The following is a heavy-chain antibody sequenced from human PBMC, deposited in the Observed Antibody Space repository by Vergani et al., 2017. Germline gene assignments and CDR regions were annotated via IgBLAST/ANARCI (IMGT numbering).Heavy chain of an antibody. CDR2: ISSSGSTI. CDR3: AGSTSRRLNWFDP. CDR1: GFTLNTYG. Sequence: VQILQSGGGVVQPGGSLRLSCTLSGFTLNTYGIHWVRQAPGKGLEWVSYISSSGSTIYYADSVKGRFTISRDNAKNSLYLQMNSLRAEDTAVYYCAGSTSRRLNWFDPWGQGTLVTVSS. J-gene: IGHJ5*02. V-gene: IGHV3-48*04. D-gene: IGHD2-2*01.